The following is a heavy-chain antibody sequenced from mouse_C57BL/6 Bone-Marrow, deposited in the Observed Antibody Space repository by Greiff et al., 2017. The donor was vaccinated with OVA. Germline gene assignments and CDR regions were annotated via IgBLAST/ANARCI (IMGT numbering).Heavy chain of an antibody. CDR3: ARVGDYFYFDY. D-gene: IGHD1-1*01. J-gene: IGHJ2*01. CDR2: INYYGSST. CDR1: GFTFSDYY. Sequence: EVKLVESEGGLVQPGSSMKLSCTASGFTFSDYYMAWVRQVPEKGLEWVANINYYGSSTYYLDSLKSRFIISRDNAKNMLYLQMSSLKSEYTATYYCARVGDYFYFDYWGQGTTLTVSS. V-gene: IGHV5-16*01.